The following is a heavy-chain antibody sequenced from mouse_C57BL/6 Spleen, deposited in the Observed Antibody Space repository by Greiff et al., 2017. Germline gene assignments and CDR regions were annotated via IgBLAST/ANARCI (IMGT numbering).Heavy chain of an antibody. V-gene: IGHV14-2*01. J-gene: IGHJ2*01. CDR2: IDPEDGET. D-gene: IGHD1-1*01. Sequence: VHVKQSGAELVKPGASVKLSCTASGFNIKDYYMHWVKQRTEQGLEWIGRIDPEDGETKYAPKFQGKATITADTSSNTAYLQLSSLTSEDTAVYYCARSTITTVVEEDYFDYWGQGTTLTVSS. CDR3: ARSTITTVVEEDYFDY. CDR1: GFNIKDYY.